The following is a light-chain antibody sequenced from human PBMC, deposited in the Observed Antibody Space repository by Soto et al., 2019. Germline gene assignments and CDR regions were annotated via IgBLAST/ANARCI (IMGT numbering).Light chain of an antibody. J-gene: IGKJ1*01. CDR1: QTVSSN. CDR3: QQYNNWPRT. V-gene: IGKV3-15*01. CDR2: AAS. Sequence: EIILTQSPDTLSLSPGERATLSCRASQTVSSNLAWYQQRPGQAPRLLIYAASTRATGIPARFSGSGSGTEFTLIIDSLQSEDFAVYYCQQYNNWPRTFGQGTKVDIK.